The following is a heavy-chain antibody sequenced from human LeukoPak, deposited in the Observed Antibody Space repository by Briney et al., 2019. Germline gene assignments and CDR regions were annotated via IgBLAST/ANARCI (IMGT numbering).Heavy chain of an antibody. CDR1: GFTFSDYY. V-gene: IGHV3-11*01. J-gene: IGHJ4*02. CDR2: ISSSGSTI. CDR3: AKASIAAAGNGGEFDY. D-gene: IGHD6-13*01. Sequence: GGSLRLSCAASGFTFSDYYMSWIRQAPGKGLEWVSYISSSGSTIYYADSVKGRFTISRDNAKNSLYLQMNSLRAEDTAVYYCAKASIAAAGNGGEFDYWGQGTLVTVSS.